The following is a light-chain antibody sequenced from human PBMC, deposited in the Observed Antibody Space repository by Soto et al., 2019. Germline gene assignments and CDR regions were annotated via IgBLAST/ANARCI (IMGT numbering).Light chain of an antibody. V-gene: IGLV2-11*01. Sequence: QSALTQPRSVSGSPGQSVTISCTGTSSDIGAYNFVSWYQHHPGKAPKLMIYDVNKWPSGVPDRFSGSKPGNTASLTISGLQAEDEADYYCSSYADSYTPVFGGGTKLTVL. CDR2: DVN. CDR3: SSYADSYTPV. J-gene: IGLJ2*01. CDR1: SSDIGAYNF.